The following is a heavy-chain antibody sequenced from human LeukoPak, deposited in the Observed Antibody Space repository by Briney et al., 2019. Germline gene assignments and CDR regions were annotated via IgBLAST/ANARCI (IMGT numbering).Heavy chain of an antibody. CDR1: GYTFTSCY. D-gene: IGHD3-22*01. J-gene: IGHJ4*02. V-gene: IGHV1-46*01. CDR3: ARDGWFYYDSSDYSGFDY. Sequence: ASVKVSCKASGYTFTSCYMHWVRQAPGQGLEWMGIINPSGGSINYAQKFQGRVTMTRDTSTSTVYMELSSLRSEDTAVYYCARDGWFYYDSSDYSGFDYWGQGTLVTVSS. CDR2: INPSGGSI.